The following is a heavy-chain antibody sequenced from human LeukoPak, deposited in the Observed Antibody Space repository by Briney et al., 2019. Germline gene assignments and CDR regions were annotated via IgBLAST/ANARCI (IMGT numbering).Heavy chain of an antibody. CDR1: GFTFSSYW. D-gene: IGHD6-19*01. CDR3: ASRYSSGWYDY. Sequence: GGSLRLSCAASGFTFSSYWMSWVRQAPGKGLEWMANIKQDGSEKYYVDSVKGRFTISRDNAKNSLYLQMNSLRAEDTAVYYCASRYSSGWYDYWGQGTLVTVSS. J-gene: IGHJ4*02. V-gene: IGHV3-7*01. CDR2: IKQDGSEK.